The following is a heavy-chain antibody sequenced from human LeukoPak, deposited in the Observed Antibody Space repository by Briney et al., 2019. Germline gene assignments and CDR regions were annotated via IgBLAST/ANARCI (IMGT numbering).Heavy chain of an antibody. CDR2: IYYSGST. J-gene: IGHJ4*02. Sequence: SETLSLTCTVSGGSISSSSYYWGWIRQPPGKGLEWIGSIYYSGSTYYNPSLKSRVTISVDTSKNQFSLKLSSVTAADTAVYYCARYSKRGTYWGQGTLVTVSS. CDR1: GGSISSSSYY. V-gene: IGHV4-39*01. D-gene: IGHD2-15*01. CDR3: ARYSKRGTY.